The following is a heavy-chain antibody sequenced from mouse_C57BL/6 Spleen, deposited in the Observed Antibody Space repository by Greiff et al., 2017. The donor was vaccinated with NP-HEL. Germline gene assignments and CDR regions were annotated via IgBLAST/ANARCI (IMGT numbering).Heavy chain of an antibody. D-gene: IGHD1-1*01. J-gene: IGHJ2*01. Sequence: VKLMESGPELVKPGASVKISCKASGYAFSSSWMNWVKQRPGKGLEWIGRIYPGDGDTNYNGKFKGKATLTADKSSSTAYMQLSSLTSEDSAVYFCARWSYGSSPFFDYWGQGTTLTVSS. CDR3: ARWSYGSSPFFDY. CDR1: GYAFSSSW. CDR2: IYPGDGDT. V-gene: IGHV1-82*01.